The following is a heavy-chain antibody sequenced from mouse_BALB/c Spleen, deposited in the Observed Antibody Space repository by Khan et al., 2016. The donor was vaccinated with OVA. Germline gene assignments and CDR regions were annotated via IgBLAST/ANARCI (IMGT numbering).Heavy chain of an antibody. CDR3: ARVYFGNYEFAY. D-gene: IGHD2-1*01. CDR2: IFPGTGTT. CDR1: GYTFTSYW. Sequence: QVQLKESGAELVKPGASVKLSCKTSGYTFTSYWIQWVKQRPGQGLGWIGQIFPGTGTTNYNENFKGKATLTVDTSSNTAYMQFSSLTSEDSAVDFCARVYFGNYEFAYWGQGTLVTVSP. J-gene: IGHJ3*01. V-gene: IGHV1S132*01.